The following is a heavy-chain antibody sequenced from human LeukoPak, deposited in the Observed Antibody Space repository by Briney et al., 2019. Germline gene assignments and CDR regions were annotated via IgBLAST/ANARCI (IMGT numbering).Heavy chain of an antibody. Sequence: ASVKVSCKASGYTFTGYYMHWVRQAPGQGLEWMGWINPNSGGTNYAQKFQGRVTMTRDTSISTAYMELSRLRSDDTAVYYCARDLAPAVVVPAAIQNPFDYWGQGTLVTVSS. J-gene: IGHJ4*02. CDR1: GYTFTGYY. D-gene: IGHD2-2*02. CDR3: ARDLAPAVVVPAAIQNPFDY. V-gene: IGHV1-2*02. CDR2: INPNSGGT.